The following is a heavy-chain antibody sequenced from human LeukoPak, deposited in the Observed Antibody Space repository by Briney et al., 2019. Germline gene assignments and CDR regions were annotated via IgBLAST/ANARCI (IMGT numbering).Heavy chain of an antibody. Sequence: ASVKVSCKASGGTFSSYAISWVRQAPGQGLEWMGGIIPIFGTANYAQKFQGRVTITADESTSTAYMELSSLRSEDTAVYYCARMDYGSGSYSRVGYFDYWGQGTLVTVSS. J-gene: IGHJ4*02. CDR3: ARMDYGSGSYSRVGYFDY. CDR2: IIPIFGTA. CDR1: GGTFSSYA. D-gene: IGHD3-10*01. V-gene: IGHV1-69*13.